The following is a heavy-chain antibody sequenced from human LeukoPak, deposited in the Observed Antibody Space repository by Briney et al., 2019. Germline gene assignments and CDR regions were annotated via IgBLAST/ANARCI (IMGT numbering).Heavy chain of an antibody. J-gene: IGHJ3*01. CDR2: YYYGGST. V-gene: IGHV4-59*02. D-gene: IGHD3-3*01. Sequence: PSETLSLTCAVSGGSVNSHFCSWVRHSPGKELEWIGYYYYGGSTLYNPSLSSRVTISVDASKNHFSLRLNSVTAADTGVYYCAIMGSAYGNAFDDWGQGTMVTVSP. CDR1: GGSVNSHF. CDR3: AIMGSAYGNAFDD.